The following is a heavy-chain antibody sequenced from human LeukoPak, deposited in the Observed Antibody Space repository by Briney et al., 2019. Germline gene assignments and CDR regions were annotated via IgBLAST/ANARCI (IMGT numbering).Heavy chain of an antibody. CDR1: GFTFSSYA. CDR3: ARGGGYDSGDY. Sequence: GGSLRLSCAASGFTFSSYAMSWVRQAPGKGLEWVSAISGSGGSTYYADSVKGRFTISRDNAKSTLYLQMNSLRPEDTAVYFCARGGGYDSGDYWGQGTLVTVSS. D-gene: IGHD5-12*01. CDR2: ISGSGGST. V-gene: IGHV3-23*01. J-gene: IGHJ4*02.